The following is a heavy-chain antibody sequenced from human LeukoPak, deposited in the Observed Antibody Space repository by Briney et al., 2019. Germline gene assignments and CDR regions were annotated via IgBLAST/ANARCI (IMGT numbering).Heavy chain of an antibody. V-gene: IGHV1-69*05. CDR3: ARVMAAITRNSPTYDAFDI. Sequence: SVKVSCKASGGTFSSYAISWVRQAPGQGLEWMGGIIPIFGTANYAQKFQGRVTITTDESTSTAYMELSSLRSEATAVYYCARVMAAITRNSPTYDAFDIWGQGTMVTVSS. CDR2: IIPIFGTA. CDR1: GGTFSSYA. J-gene: IGHJ3*02. D-gene: IGHD5-18*01.